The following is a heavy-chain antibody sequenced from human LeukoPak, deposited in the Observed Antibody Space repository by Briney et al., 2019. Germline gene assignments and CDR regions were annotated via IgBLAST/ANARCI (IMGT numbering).Heavy chain of an antibody. Sequence: GSLRLSCAASGFTFSNYWMHWVRQAPGKGLVWVSRIKSDGSRTDYADSVKGRFTISRDNTKNTLYLQMNSLRAEDTAVYYCARELPFDYWGQGTLVTVSS. V-gene: IGHV3-74*01. CDR2: IKSDGSRT. CDR1: GFTFSNYW. CDR3: ARELPFDY. J-gene: IGHJ4*02.